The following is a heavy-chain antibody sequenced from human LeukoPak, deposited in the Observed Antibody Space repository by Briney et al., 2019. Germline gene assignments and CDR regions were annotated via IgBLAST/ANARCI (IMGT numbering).Heavy chain of an antibody. J-gene: IGHJ4*02. D-gene: IGHD3-22*01. V-gene: IGHV3-21*01. CDR1: GFTFSSYS. Sequence: GGSLRLSCAASGFTFSSYSMNWVRQAPGKGLEWVSSISSSSSYIYYADSVKGRFTISRDNAKNSLYLRMNSLRAEDTAVYYCARTTGSGYYVAVGYWGQGTLVTVSS. CDR3: ARTTGSGYYVAVGY. CDR2: ISSSSSYI.